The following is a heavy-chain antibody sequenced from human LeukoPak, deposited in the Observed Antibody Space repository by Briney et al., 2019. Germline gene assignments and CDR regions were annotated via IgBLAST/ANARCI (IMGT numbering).Heavy chain of an antibody. CDR3: ARESDFWSGYSGY. CDR1: GFTFSGSA. V-gene: IGHV3-73*01. CDR2: IRSKANSYAT. J-gene: IGHJ4*02. D-gene: IGHD3-3*01. Sequence: PGGSLRLSCAASGFTFSGSAMHWVRQASGKGLEWVGRIRSKANSYATAYAASVKGRFTTSRDDSKNTAYLQMNSLRAEDTAVYYCARESDFWSGYSGYWGQGTLVTVSS.